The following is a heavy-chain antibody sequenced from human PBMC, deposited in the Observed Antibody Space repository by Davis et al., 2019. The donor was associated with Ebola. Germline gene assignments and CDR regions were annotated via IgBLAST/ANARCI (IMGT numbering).Heavy chain of an antibody. CDR1: GFTLSTYG. CDR2: IHNDGRT. J-gene: IGHJ4*02. Sequence: GASLKISCAASGFTLSTYGITWVRQAPGKGLEWVSVIHNDGRTFYADSVKGRFTISRDTSQNMFYLQMNSLRVEDTAVYYCVREVLPMRQLLPGYWGQGTLVTVSP. V-gene: IGHV3-53*01. D-gene: IGHD2-2*01. CDR3: VREVLPMRQLLPGY.